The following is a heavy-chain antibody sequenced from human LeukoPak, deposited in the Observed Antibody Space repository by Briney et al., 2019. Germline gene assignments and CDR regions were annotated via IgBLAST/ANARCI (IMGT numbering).Heavy chain of an antibody. CDR1: GGSISSHY. Sequence: SETLSLTCTVSGGSISSHYWSWIRQPPGKRLEWIGYIYNSGSINYNPSLKSRVTISVDTSKNQFSLKLTSVTAADTAVYYCARLGAAVFNWFDPWGQGTLVTVSS. CDR2: IYNSGSI. V-gene: IGHV4-59*11. CDR3: ARLGAAVFNWFDP. J-gene: IGHJ5*02. D-gene: IGHD6-13*01.